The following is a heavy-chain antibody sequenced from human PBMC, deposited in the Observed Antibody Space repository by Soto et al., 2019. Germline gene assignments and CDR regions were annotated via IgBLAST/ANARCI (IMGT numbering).Heavy chain of an antibody. D-gene: IGHD6-19*01. Sequence: EVQLVETGGGLIQPGGSLKLSCAATGFTVSRGMSWVRQAPGKGLECVSLIYDDGHTYYTDSVKGRFTISRDISKNTLYLQMDSLRVEDTAVYFCARDASGPFDYWGQGTPVTVSS. CDR2: IYDDGHT. V-gene: IGHV3-53*02. J-gene: IGHJ4*02. CDR1: GFTVSRG. CDR3: ARDASGPFDY.